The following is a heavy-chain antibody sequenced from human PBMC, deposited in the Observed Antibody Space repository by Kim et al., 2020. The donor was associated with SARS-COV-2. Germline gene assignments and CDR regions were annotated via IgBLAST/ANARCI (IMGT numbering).Heavy chain of an antibody. D-gene: IGHD6-13*01. CDR3: ARDWSEYSSSWYPMGYYFDY. V-gene: IGHV3-48*02. J-gene: IGHJ4*02. Sequence: RLTISRDNAKNSLYLQMNSLRDKDTAVYYCARDWSEYSSSWYPMGYYFDYWGQGTLVTVSS.